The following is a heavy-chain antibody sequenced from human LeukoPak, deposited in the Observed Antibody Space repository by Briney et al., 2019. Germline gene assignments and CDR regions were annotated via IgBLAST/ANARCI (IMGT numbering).Heavy chain of an antibody. Sequence: GRSLRLSCAASGFTFSSYDMRWVRQAPGKGLEWVSDILYDGSNTYYADSVKGRFTISRDNSKNTLYLQMNRLRAEDTAVYYCARDLGAAPPFFIGYYGMDVWGQGTTVTVSS. CDR2: ILYDGSNT. J-gene: IGHJ6*02. CDR1: GFTFSSYD. V-gene: IGHV3-30-3*01. D-gene: IGHD6-6*01. CDR3: ARDLGAAPPFFIGYYGMDV.